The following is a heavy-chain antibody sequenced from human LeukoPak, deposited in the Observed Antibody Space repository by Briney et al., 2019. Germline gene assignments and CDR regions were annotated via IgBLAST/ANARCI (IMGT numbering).Heavy chain of an antibody. CDR2: IYYSGST. CDR3: ARVQMPYNWNDGRWFDP. V-gene: IGHV4-59*01. J-gene: IGHJ5*02. D-gene: IGHD1-1*01. Sequence: SETLSLTCTVSGASISSYYWSWIRQPPGQGLEWIGYIYYSGSTNYNPSLKSRVSISVDTFKNQFSLKLSSVTAADTAVYYCARVQMPYNWNDGRWFDPWGQGTLVTVSS. CDR1: GASISSYY.